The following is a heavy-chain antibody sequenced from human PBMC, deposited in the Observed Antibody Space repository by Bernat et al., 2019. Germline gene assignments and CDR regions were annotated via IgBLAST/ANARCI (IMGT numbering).Heavy chain of an antibody. CDR2: ISYDGNNK. Sequence: VQLVESGGGVVQPGKSLRLSCAHSGFNLSIYAMYWVRQAPGKGLEWVALISYDGNNKNYADYVKGSFTISRDNSRNTMYLQMNNLKAEDTAVYYCERERTKYNWKQDGMEDWGKGTLVTVS. J-gene: IGHJ4*02. D-gene: IGHD1-20*01. V-gene: IGHV3-30*04. CDR3: ERERTKYNWKQDGMED. CDR1: GFNLSIYA.